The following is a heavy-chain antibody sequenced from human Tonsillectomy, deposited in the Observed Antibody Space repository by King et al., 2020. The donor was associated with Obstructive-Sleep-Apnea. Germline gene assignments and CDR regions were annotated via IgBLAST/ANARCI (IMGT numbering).Heavy chain of an antibody. CDR3: ARGGGSGGYTGYV. Sequence: QLVQSGAEVKKPGASVKVSCKASGYTFTSYDIAWVRQATGQGLEWMGWMNPKSGATGYAQKFQGRVTLTKNTSITTPYMELNSLRFEDTAVYYCARGGGSGGYTGYVWGQGTLVTVSS. J-gene: IGHJ4*02. CDR2: MNPKSGAT. D-gene: IGHD5-12*01. CDR1: GYTFTSYD. V-gene: IGHV1-8*01.